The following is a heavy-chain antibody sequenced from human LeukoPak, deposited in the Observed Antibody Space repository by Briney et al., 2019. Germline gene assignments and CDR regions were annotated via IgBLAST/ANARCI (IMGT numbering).Heavy chain of an antibody. CDR2: IRYDGSNK. CDR3: AKRGGVRGVNYYYYYYMDV. V-gene: IGHV3-30*02. D-gene: IGHD3-10*01. J-gene: IGHJ6*03. CDR1: GFTFSNYG. Sequence: GGSLRLSCAASGFTFSNYGMHWVRQAPGKGLEWVAFIRYDGSNKYYADSVKGRFTISRDNSKNTLYLQMNSLRAEDTAVYYCAKRGGVRGVNYYYYYYMDVWGKGTTVTISS.